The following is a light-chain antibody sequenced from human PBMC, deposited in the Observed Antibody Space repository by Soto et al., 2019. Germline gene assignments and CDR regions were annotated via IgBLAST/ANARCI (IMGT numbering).Light chain of an antibody. J-gene: IGKJ4*01. Sequence: DIQMTQSPSSVSASVGVRVTITCWASQGVSTWLAWYQQKPGKAPNLLIYTASSLQSGVPSRFSGSGSGTDFTLTISSLQPEDFATYYCQQTTTFPLSFGGGTKVAI. V-gene: IGKV1D-12*01. CDR1: QGVSTW. CDR2: TAS. CDR3: QQTTTFPLS.